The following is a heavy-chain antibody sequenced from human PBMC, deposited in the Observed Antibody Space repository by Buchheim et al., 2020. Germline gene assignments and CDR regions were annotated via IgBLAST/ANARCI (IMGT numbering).Heavy chain of an antibody. J-gene: IGHJ4*02. CDR2: ISYDGSNK. Sequence: QVQLVESGGGVVQPGRSLRLSCAASGFTFSSYAMHWVRQAPGKGLEWVAVISYDGSNKYYADSVKGRFTISRDNSKNTLYLQMNSLRAEDTAVYYCARDRNLGYCSSTSCYSLFFDYWGQGTL. CDR1: GFTFSSYA. D-gene: IGHD2-2*02. CDR3: ARDRNLGYCSSTSCYSLFFDY. V-gene: IGHV3-30-3*01.